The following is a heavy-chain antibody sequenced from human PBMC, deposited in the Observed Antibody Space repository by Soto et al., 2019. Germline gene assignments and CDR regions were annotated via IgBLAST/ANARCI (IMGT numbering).Heavy chain of an antibody. CDR1: GGSVSSGGYY. CDR2: INHSGST. J-gene: IGHJ6*02. Sequence: SETLSLTCIVSGGSVSSGGYYWNWIRQPPGKGLEWIGEINHSGSTNYNPSLKSRVTISVDTSKNQFSLKLSSVTAADTAVYYCARGEDAFFYYGLDVWGQGITVTVSS. CDR3: ARGEDAFFYYGLDV. V-gene: IGHV4-61*08.